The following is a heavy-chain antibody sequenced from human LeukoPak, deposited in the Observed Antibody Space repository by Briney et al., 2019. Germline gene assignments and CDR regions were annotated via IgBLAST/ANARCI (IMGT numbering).Heavy chain of an antibody. CDR3: ASGSFGARLLWFGELFHGETVGRNY. D-gene: IGHD3-10*01. J-gene: IGHJ4*02. CDR2: INSDGSST. Sequence: GGSLRLSCAASGFTFSSYWMHWVRQAPGKGLVWVSRINSDGSSTSYADSVKGRFTIARDNAKNTLYLQMNSLRAEDTAVYYCASGSFGARLLWFGELFHGETVGRNYWGQGTLVTVSS. CDR1: GFTFSSYW. V-gene: IGHV3-74*01.